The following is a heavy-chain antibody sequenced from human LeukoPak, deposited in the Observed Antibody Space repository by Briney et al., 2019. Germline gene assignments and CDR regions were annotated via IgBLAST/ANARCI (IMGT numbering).Heavy chain of an antibody. J-gene: IGHJ6*03. Sequence: PGGSLRLSCEGSGFSFSSYWMTWVRQSPGKGPEWVANIKQDESERYTVDSVKGRFTISRDNAKNSVYLHMNNLRAEDTALSYCAILRGDYFSSFFYDYMDVGGKGTTVTIFS. CDR2: IKQDESER. D-gene: IGHD3-10*01. V-gene: IGHV3-7*01. CDR3: AILRGDYFSSFFYDYMDV. CDR1: GFSFSSYW.